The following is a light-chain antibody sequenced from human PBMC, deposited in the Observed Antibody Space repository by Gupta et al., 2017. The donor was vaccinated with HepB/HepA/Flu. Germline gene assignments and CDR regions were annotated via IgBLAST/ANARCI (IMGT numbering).Light chain of an antibody. CDR3: QQRDLNPFT. CDR2: DAV. CDR1: QNIQKS. V-gene: IGKV1-39*01. Sequence: DIQVTQSPSSLSGRVGDRVSITCRTSQNIQKSLNWFQQKAGEAPKLLIYDAVSLTPGVPSTFRGDGSGRLFILSIIELLTEDFAAYCCQQRDLNPFTFGQGTKL. J-gene: IGKJ2*01.